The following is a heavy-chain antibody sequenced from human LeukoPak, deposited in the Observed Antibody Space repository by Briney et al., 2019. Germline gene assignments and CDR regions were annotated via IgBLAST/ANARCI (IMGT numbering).Heavy chain of an antibody. CDR1: GYTFTGYY. CDR3: ARAKGYSGYDYSFDY. D-gene: IGHD5-12*01. Sequence: ASVKVSCKASGYTFTGYYMYWVRQAPGQGLEWMGWINPNSGGTNYAQKFQGRVTMTRDTSISTAYMELSRLRSDDTAVYYCARAKGYSGYDYSFDYWGQGTLVTVSS. CDR2: INPNSGGT. J-gene: IGHJ4*02. V-gene: IGHV1-2*02.